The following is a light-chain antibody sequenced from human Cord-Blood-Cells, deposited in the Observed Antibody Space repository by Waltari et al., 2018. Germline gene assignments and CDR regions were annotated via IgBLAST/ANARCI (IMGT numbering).Light chain of an antibody. V-gene: IGLV2-8*01. J-gene: IGLJ2*01. Sequence: QSALTQPPSASGSPGQSVTISCTGTSSDVGGSNYVSWYQQHPGKAPKLMIYEVSKRPSGVPDRFSGSKSGNTASLTASGLQAEDEADYYCSSYAGSNNLVFGGGTKLTVL. CDR3: SSYAGSNNLV. CDR2: EVS. CDR1: SSDVGGSNY.